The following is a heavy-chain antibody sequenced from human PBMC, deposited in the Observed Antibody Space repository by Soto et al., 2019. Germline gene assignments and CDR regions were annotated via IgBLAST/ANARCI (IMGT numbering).Heavy chain of an antibody. CDR1: GYTFTGYY. J-gene: IGHJ4*02. Sequence: QVQLVQSGAEVKKPGASVKVSCKASGYTFTGYYMHWVRQAPGQGLEWMGWINPNSGDTNYAQKFQGRVTMTRDTSSSTAYMELSRLRSDDTAVYYCARDPAPTDCSGGSCYSRGFDYWGQGTLVTVSS. CDR3: ARDPAPTDCSGGSCYSRGFDY. V-gene: IGHV1-2*02. CDR2: INPNSGDT. D-gene: IGHD2-15*01.